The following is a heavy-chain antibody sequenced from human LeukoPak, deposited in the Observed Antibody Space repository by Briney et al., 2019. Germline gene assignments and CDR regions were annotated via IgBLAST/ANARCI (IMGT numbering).Heavy chain of an antibody. J-gene: IGHJ5*02. Sequence: GGSLRLSCAASGFTFSTYWMNWVRKSPGKGLEWAAKIKFDGSEPFYVDSAKGRFTISRDDAKNLLYLQMNTLRAEDTAVYYCARDANRGGEFDLWGQGTLVTVSS. V-gene: IGHV3-7*01. CDR2: IKFDGSEP. D-gene: IGHD2/OR15-2a*01. CDR3: ARDANRGGEFDL. CDR1: GFTFSTYW.